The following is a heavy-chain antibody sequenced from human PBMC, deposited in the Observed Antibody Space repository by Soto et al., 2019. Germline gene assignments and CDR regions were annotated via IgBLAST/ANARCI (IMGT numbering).Heavy chain of an antibody. CDR2: IKSKTDGGTT. V-gene: IGHV3-15*01. D-gene: IGHD2-2*01. CDR1: GFTFSNAW. J-gene: IGHJ6*03. Sequence: GGSLRLSCAASGFTFSNAWMSWVRQAPGKGLEWVGRIKSKTDGGTTDYAAPVKGRFTISRDDSKNTLYLQMNSLKTEDTAVYYCTAHMPPYYYYYMDVWGKGTTVTVSS. CDR3: TAHMPPYYYYYMDV.